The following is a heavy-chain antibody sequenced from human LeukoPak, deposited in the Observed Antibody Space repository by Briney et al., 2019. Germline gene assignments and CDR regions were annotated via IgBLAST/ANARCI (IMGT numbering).Heavy chain of an antibody. D-gene: IGHD5-18*01. Sequence: SETLSVTCTVSGGSISSSSAYWGWIRQPPGKGLEWIGSIYYSKNTYYNPSLKSRVTISADTSKNQFSLTRGSVSATDTAVYYCVSPRGFSYGYFDYWGQGTLVTVSS. CDR2: IYYSKNT. J-gene: IGHJ4*02. V-gene: IGHV4-39*01. CDR3: VSPRGFSYGYFDY. CDR1: GGSISSSSAY.